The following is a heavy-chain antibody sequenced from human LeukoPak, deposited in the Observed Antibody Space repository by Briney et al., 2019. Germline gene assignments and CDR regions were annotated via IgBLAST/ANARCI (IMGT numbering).Heavy chain of an antibody. Sequence: ASVKVSCKASGYTFTGYYMHWVRQAPGQGLEWMGWINPNSGGTNYAQKFQGRVTMTRDTSISTAYMGLSRLRSDDTAVYYCARDVYVTDPIVGATNWFDPWGQGTLVTVSS. CDR3: ARDVYVTDPIVGATNWFDP. V-gene: IGHV1-2*02. D-gene: IGHD1-26*01. CDR1: GYTFTGYY. J-gene: IGHJ5*02. CDR2: INPNSGGT.